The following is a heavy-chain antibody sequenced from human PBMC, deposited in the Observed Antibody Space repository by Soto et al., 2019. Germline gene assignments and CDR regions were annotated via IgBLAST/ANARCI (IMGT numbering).Heavy chain of an antibody. CDR2: IYYSGST. D-gene: IGHD2-15*01. V-gene: IGHV4-39*01. CDR3: ARHGHVVAPFDS. J-gene: IGHJ4*02. Sequence: QLQLQESGPGLVKPSETLSLTCTVSGGSISSSSYYWGWIRQPPGKGLEWIGSIYYSGSTYYNPSLKSRVTISVDTSKNQFSLKLSSVTAADTAVYYCARHGHVVAPFDSWGQGTLVTVSS. CDR1: GGSISSSSYY.